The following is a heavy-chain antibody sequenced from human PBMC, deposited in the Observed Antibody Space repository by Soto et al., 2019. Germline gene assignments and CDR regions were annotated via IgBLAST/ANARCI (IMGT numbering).Heavy chain of an antibody. V-gene: IGHV3-21*01. Sequence: GGSLRLSCAASGFTFRNYGMNWVRQAPGEGLEWVSSIGGSGGRTYYADSVKGRFTISRDNAKNSLYLQMNSLRAEDRAVYYCARFYYDSSGYLPSPYYYYYGMDVWGQGTTVTVSS. CDR2: IGGSGGRT. CDR1: GFTFRNYG. D-gene: IGHD3-22*01. J-gene: IGHJ6*02. CDR3: ARFYYDSSGYLPSPYYYYYGMDV.